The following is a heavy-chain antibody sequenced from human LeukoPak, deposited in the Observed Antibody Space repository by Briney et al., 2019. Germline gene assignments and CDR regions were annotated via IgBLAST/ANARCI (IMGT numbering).Heavy chain of an antibody. CDR1: GFTFSSYA. CDR3: ASDLGGYSYGYLGYYYGMDV. D-gene: IGHD5-18*01. Sequence: PGGSLRLSCAASGFTFSSYAMSWVRQAPGKGLEWVSAISGSGGSTYYADSVKGRFTISRDNSKNTLYLQMNSLRAEDTAVYYCASDLGGYSYGYLGYYYGMDVWGQGTTVTVSS. J-gene: IGHJ6*02. V-gene: IGHV3-23*01. CDR2: ISGSGGST.